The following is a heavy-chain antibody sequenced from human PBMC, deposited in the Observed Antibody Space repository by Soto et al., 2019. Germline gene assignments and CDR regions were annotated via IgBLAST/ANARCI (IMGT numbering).Heavy chain of an antibody. CDR2: ISGSGGST. J-gene: IGHJ5*02. D-gene: IGHD6-6*01. CDR3: AKDAARSIFTADWIDP. V-gene: IGHV3-23*01. CDR1: GFTFSSYA. Sequence: PGGSLRLSGAASGFTFSSYAMSWVRQAPGQGLEWVSAISGSGGSTYYADSMKGRFTISRDNAKNTRYLEMNSLRAEDTAVYYCAKDAARSIFTADWIDPWGQGTLVTISS.